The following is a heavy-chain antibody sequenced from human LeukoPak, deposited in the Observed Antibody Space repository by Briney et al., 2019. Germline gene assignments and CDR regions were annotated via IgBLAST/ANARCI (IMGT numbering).Heavy chain of an antibody. J-gene: IGHJ4*02. V-gene: IGHV4-4*07. D-gene: IGHD6-13*01. CDR3: ARGPAASGYFDY. Sequence: SEPLSLTCIVSGGSISSHYWSWLRQPAGKGLEWIGHIYSDGSINYNPSVKSRVTMSVDTSKNQFSLKLHSVTAADTAVFYCARGPAASGYFDYWDQGTLVTVSS. CDR2: IYSDGSI. CDR1: GGSISSHY.